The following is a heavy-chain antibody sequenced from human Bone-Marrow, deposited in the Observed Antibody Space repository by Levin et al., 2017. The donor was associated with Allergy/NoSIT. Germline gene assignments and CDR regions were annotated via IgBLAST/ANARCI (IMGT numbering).Heavy chain of an antibody. Sequence: SCAASGFTFSHHYLRWVRQAPGKGLEWVSLIYSGGTTYYADSVKGRFTISSAHSKNTVYLQMNSLRAEDTAVYYCARNRHCIGGRCYSVWGQGTLVTVSS. CDR2: IYSGGTT. J-gene: IGHJ4*02. V-gene: IGHV3-53*01. D-gene: IGHD2-15*01. CDR3: ARNRHCIGGRCYSV. CDR1: GFTFSHHY.